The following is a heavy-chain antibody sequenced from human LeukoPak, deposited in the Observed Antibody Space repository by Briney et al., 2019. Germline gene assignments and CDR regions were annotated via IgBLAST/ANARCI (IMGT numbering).Heavy chain of an antibody. CDR1: GFTFTSYA. CDR2: ISYDGRNK. V-gene: IGHV3-30*04. J-gene: IGHJ4*02. CDR3: ARSFGSRGGPYYFDY. D-gene: IGHD2/OR15-2a*01. Sequence: PGRSLRLSCAVSGFTFTSYATHWVRPAPDKGLEWVAVISYDGRNKNYADSAKGRFTISRDNSKSTLYLQMNSLRAEDTAVYYCARSFGSRGGPYYFDYWGRGTLVTVSS.